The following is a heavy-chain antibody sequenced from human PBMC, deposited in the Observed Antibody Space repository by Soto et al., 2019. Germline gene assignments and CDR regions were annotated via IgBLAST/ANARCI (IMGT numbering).Heavy chain of an antibody. V-gene: IGHV3-30-3*01. J-gene: IGHJ4*02. Sequence: QVQLVESGGGVVQPGRSLRLSCAASGFTFSSYAMHWVRQAPGKGLEWVAVISYDGSNKYYADSVKGRFTISRDNSKNTLYLLMNSLRAEDTAVYYCASSSSWYYFDYWGQGTLVTVSS. CDR3: ASSSSWYYFDY. D-gene: IGHD6-13*01. CDR1: GFTFSSYA. CDR2: ISYDGSNK.